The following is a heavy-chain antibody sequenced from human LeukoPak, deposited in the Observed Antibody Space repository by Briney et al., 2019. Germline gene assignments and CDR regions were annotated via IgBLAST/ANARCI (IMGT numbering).Heavy chain of an antibody. CDR3: ARSQIKYSDLLNGYPEYFDL. V-gene: IGHV4-31*03. J-gene: IGHJ4*02. CDR2: IYYSGST. Sequence: PSETLSLTCSVSGGSISTGHYWNWIRQRPGKGLEWIGYIYYSGSTVYSPSLKSRVTISIDTSKNHFSLRLTSLTAADTAVYYCARSQIKYSDLLNGYPEYFDLWGQGALVTVSS. D-gene: IGHD3-9*01. CDR1: GGSISTGHY.